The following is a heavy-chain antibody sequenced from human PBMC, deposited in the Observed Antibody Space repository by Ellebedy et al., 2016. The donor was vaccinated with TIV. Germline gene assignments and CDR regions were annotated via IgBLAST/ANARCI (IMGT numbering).Heavy chain of an antibody. D-gene: IGHD3-9*01. CDR3: ARGFFDILTGFYPVWWFDP. J-gene: IGHJ5*02. CDR2: ISSTSRTI. V-gene: IGHV3-48*02. CDR1: GFTFSSNR. Sequence: GESLKISCAASGFTFSSNRMNWVRQAPGKGLELVSYISSTSRTIYYADSVKGRFNISRDNAKNSLTLQMKSLRDDDTAIYYCARGFFDILTGFYPVWWFDPWGQGTLVTVSS.